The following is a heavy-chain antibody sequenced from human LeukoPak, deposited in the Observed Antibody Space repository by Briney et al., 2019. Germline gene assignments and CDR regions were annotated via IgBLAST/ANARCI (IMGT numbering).Heavy chain of an antibody. CDR2: INPNSGGS. Sequence: GASVKVSCTASGYTFPANYMHWVRQAPGQGLEWMGWINPNSGGSNCAQKFQGRVTMTRETSISTAYMELSRLSSDDTAVYYCARVQVSDDNWGFFDYWGQGTLVTVSS. CDR3: ARVQVSDDNWGFFDY. D-gene: IGHD1-1*01. J-gene: IGHJ4*02. V-gene: IGHV1-2*02. CDR1: GYTFPANY.